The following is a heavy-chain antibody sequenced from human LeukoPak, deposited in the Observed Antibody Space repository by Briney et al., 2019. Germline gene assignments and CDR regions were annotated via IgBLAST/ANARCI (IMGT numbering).Heavy chain of an antibody. CDR2: MNPNSGNT. CDR1: GYTFTSYD. D-gene: IGHD6-25*01. Sequence: ASAKVSCKASGYTFTSYDINWVRQATGQGLEWMGWMNPNSGNTGYAQKFQGRVTMTRNTSISTAYMELSSLRSEDTAVYYCARGGSAATGFDYWGQGTLVTVSS. J-gene: IGHJ4*02. V-gene: IGHV1-8*01. CDR3: ARGGSAATGFDY.